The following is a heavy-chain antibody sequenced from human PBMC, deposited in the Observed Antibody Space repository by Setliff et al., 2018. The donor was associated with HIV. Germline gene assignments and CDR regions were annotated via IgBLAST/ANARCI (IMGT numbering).Heavy chain of an antibody. CDR1: GDSIRSGDYY. CDR2: IYYSGST. Sequence: SETLSLTCTVSGDSIRSGDYYWSWIRQSPGKGLEWIGYIYYSGSTYYNPSLKSRVTISVDTSKNQFSLKLSSVTAADTAVYYCARDPVDSSGPYFDYWGQGTLVTVSS. J-gene: IGHJ4*02. D-gene: IGHD3-22*01. CDR3: ARDPVDSSGPYFDY. V-gene: IGHV4-30-4*08.